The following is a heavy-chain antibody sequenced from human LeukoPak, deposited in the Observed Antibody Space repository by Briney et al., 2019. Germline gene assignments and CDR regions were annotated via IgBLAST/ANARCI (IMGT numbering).Heavy chain of an antibody. CDR3: ARDGGGNFDY. CDR2: ISGSGGST. CDR1: GFTSSSYA. J-gene: IGHJ4*02. Sequence: EGSLRLSCAASGFTSSSYAMSWVRQAPGKGLEWVSAISGSGGSTYYADSVKGRFTISRDNSKNTLYLQMNSLRAEDTAVYYCARDGGGNFDYWGQGTLVTVSS. D-gene: IGHD4-23*01. V-gene: IGHV3-23*01.